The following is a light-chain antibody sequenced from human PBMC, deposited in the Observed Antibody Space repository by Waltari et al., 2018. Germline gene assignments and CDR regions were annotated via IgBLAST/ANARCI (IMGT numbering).Light chain of an antibody. Sequence: DIQMTQSPASLSASVGDRVTITCRASQGISSYLAWYQQKPGQAPKLLMYAASTLQSGVPSRFSGSGSGTDFSLTISSLQPEDSAAYYCQKYNSVPLTFGPGTKVDIK. CDR1: QGISSY. V-gene: IGKV1-27*01. CDR3: QKYNSVPLT. J-gene: IGKJ3*01. CDR2: AAS.